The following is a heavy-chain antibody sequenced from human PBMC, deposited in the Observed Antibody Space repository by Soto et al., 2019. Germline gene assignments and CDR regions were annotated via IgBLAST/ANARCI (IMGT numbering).Heavy chain of an antibody. Sequence: QVQLQQWGAGLLKPSETLSLTCAVHGGSFSGFYWTWIRQPPGKGLEWIGEINHSGSSNYNPPLKSRVTMSIDTSRNQFSLSLNSVTAADTALYYCARMAGPRYFDLWGRGTLVTVSS. CDR1: GGSFSGFY. CDR3: ARMAGPRYFDL. CDR2: INHSGSS. V-gene: IGHV4-34*01. J-gene: IGHJ2*01.